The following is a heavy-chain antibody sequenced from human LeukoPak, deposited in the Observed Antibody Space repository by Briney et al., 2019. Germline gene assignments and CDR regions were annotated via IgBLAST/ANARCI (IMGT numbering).Heavy chain of an antibody. CDR2: ISAYNGNT. Sequence: ASVKVSCKASGYTFTSYGISWVRPAPGQGRAWMGWISAYNGNTNYAQKLKGRVTMTTDTSTSTAYMELRSLRSDDTAVYYCARPGIAALYFDYWGQGTLVTVFS. D-gene: IGHD6-6*01. CDR3: ARPGIAALYFDY. V-gene: IGHV1-18*01. J-gene: IGHJ4*02. CDR1: GYTFTSYG.